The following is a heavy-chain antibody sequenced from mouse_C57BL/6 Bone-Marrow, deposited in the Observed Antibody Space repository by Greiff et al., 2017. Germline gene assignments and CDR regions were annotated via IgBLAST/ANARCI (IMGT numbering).Heavy chain of an antibody. D-gene: IGHD2-4*01. CDR2: IHPGSGST. CDR1: GYTFSSSW. CDR3: ARQVLYYDYVGWDFEV. V-gene: IGHV1-64*01. J-gene: IGHJ1*03. Sequence: VQLQQPGAELVKPGASVQLSCKASGYTFSSSWMHWVKQRPGQGLEWIGLIHPGSGSTNYNEKFKSKATLTADKSSSTAYMQLSSLTSEDSAVYYCARQVLYYDYVGWDFEVWGTGTTVTVAS.